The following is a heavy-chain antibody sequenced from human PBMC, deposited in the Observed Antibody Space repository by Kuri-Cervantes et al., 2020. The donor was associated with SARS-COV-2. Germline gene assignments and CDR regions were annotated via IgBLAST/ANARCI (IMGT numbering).Heavy chain of an antibody. CDR1: GGSLNSGDYY. D-gene: IGHD6-6*01. Sequence: SETLSLTCSVSGGSLNSGDYYWTWVRQPPGKGLEWIGNIYYRGSASYNPSLKSRLTMSLDMSKSQLSLKLRPVTVADTAVYYCARDNQDSSWISGFSDYYYYYYMDVWGKGTTVTVSS. CDR3: ARDNQDSSWISGFSDYYYYYYMDV. V-gene: IGHV4-30-4*08. J-gene: IGHJ6*03. CDR2: IYYRGSA.